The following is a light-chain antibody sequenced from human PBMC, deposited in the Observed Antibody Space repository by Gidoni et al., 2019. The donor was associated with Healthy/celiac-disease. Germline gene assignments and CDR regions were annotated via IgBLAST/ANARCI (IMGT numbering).Light chain of an antibody. CDR2: GAS. CDR1: QSVSSN. Sequence: EIVMTQSPATLSVSPGERATLSCRASQSVSSNLAWYQQKPGQAPRLLIYGASTRATGIPARFSGSGSGTEFTLTISSLQSADFAVYYCQQYNNWLTFGQGTKVEIK. J-gene: IGKJ1*01. V-gene: IGKV3-15*01. CDR3: QQYNNWLT.